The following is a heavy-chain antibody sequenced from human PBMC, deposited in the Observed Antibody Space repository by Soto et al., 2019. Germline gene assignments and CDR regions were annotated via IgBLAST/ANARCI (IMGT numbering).Heavy chain of an antibody. J-gene: IGHJ4*02. CDR3: ANPIVAFY. CDR2: INAGNGNT. CDR1: GYTFTSYA. Sequence: GASLKVSCKASGYTFTSYAIHWVRQAPGQRLEWMGWINAGNGNTKYSQKFQGRVIITRDTSAGTAYMELRSQRSEDTAVYYCANPIVAFYWGQGTLVAVSS. D-gene: IGHD5-12*01. V-gene: IGHV1-3*01.